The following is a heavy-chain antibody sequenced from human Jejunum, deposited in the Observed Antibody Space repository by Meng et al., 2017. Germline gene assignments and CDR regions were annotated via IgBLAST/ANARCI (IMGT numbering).Heavy chain of an antibody. D-gene: IGHD2-15*01. CDR3: ARDIYNSGGKYFDL. CDR2: IRFDGTML. CDR1: GFTFSNYG. J-gene: IGHJ2*01. Sequence: QVELGEAGGGVVQPGRSLRLSCAASGFTFSNYGMHWVRQAPGKGLEWVAHIRFDGTMLYYVQSVKGRFTVSRDDSKSTLYLEMDSLRVEDTAVYYCARDIYNSGGKYFDLWGCGTLVTVSS. V-gene: IGHV3-33*08.